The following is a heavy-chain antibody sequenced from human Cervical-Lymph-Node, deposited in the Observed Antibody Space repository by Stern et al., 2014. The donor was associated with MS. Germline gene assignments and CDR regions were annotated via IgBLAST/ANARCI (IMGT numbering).Heavy chain of an antibody. V-gene: IGHV4-31*03. CDR2: IFYSGST. Sequence: QVQLQESGPGLVKPSQTLSLTCTVSGGSINSGGSSWNWIRQHPVKGLEWIGYIFYSGSTDYNPSLKSRVSISLDTSKSQFSLKLTSVTAADTAIYYCARGGYPPSFNFWGQGTLVTVSS. D-gene: IGHD5-12*01. J-gene: IGHJ4*02. CDR1: GGSINSGGSS. CDR3: ARGGYPPSFNF.